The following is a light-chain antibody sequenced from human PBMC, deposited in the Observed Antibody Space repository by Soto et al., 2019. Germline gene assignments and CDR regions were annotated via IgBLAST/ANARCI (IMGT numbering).Light chain of an antibody. J-gene: IGLJ3*02. V-gene: IGLV2-11*01. CDR2: DVS. CDR3: CSYAGTYTLV. Sequence: QSALTQPRSVSGSRGQSVTISCTGSSSDVGGYDFVSWYQQHPGKAPKLMISDVSERPSGVPDRFSGSKSANTASLTISGLQAEDEADYYCCSYAGTYTLVFGGGTKLTVL. CDR1: SSDVGGYDF.